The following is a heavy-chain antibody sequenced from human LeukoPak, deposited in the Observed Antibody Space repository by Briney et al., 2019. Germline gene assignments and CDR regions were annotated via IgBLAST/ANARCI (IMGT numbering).Heavy chain of an antibody. J-gene: IGHJ4*02. Sequence: GGSPRLSCAASGFTFDDYAMHWVRQAPGKGLEWVSGISWISGSIGYADSVKGRFTISRDNAKNSLYLQMNSLRAEDMALYYCAKARTYDILTGYTRWGQGTLVTVSS. D-gene: IGHD3-9*01. V-gene: IGHV3-9*03. CDR3: AKARTYDILTGYTR. CDR1: GFTFDDYA. CDR2: ISWISGSI.